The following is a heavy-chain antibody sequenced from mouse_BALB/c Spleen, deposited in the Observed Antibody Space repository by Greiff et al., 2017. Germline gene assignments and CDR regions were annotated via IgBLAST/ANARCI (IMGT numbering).Heavy chain of an antibody. Sequence: QVQLQQSGPGLVAPSQSLSITCTVSGFSLTSYGVHWVRQPPGKGLEWLGVIWAGGSTNYNSARMSRLSISKDNSKSQVFLNMNSLQTDDTAVYYCARDDDGSFDYWGQGTTLTVSS. CDR2: IWAGGST. D-gene: IGHD2-3*01. J-gene: IGHJ2*01. CDR3: ARDDDGSFDY. CDR1: GFSLTSYG. V-gene: IGHV2-9*02.